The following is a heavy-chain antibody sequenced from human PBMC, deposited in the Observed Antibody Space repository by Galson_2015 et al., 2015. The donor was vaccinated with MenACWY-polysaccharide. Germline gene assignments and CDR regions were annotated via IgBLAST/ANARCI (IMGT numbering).Heavy chain of an antibody. D-gene: IGHD6-19*01. CDR3: ASTYSSGWYGVFEY. V-gene: IGHV1-2*02. Sequence: SVKVSCKASGYTFTGYYMHWVRRAPGQGLEWMGWIHPNRGDTNYAQEFQGRVTMTRDTSISTAYMELSRLRSDDTAVYHCASTYSSGWYGVFEYWGQGTLVTVSS. CDR1: GYTFTGYY. CDR2: IHPNRGDT. J-gene: IGHJ4*02.